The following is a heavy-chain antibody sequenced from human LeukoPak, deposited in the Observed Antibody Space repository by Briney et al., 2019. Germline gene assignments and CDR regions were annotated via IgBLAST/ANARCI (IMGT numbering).Heavy chain of an antibody. J-gene: IGHJ2*01. D-gene: IGHD2-15*01. CDR2: VYYSGIS. CDR1: GGSIISGGSY. V-gene: IGHV4-39*07. CDR3: SRRDCSQSNCFYWYFDV. Sequence: SETLSLTCTVSGGSIISGGSYWGWIRQPAGKGLEWIGSVYYSGISYYNPSLRSRVSISVDTSKNQFSLRLSALTAADTAVYYCSRRDCSQSNCFYWYFDVWGRGTLLTVSS.